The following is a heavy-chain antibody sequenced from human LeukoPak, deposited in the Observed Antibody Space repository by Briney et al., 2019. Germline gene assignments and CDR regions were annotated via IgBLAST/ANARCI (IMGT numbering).Heavy chain of an antibody. J-gene: IGHJ4*02. CDR2: TNPNSGGT. D-gene: IGHD6-13*01. CDR3: VRDSGRAAANR. Sequence: GASVKVSCKASGYTFTGYYIHWVRQAPGQELEWMGRTNPNSGGTDFAQKFQGRVTLTRDTSITTAYMDLTKLTSDDTAVYYCVRDSGRAAANRWGQGTLVTVSS. V-gene: IGHV1-2*06. CDR1: GYTFTGYY.